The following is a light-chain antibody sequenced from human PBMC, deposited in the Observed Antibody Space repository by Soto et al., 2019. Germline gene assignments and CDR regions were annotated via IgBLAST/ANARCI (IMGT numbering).Light chain of an antibody. CDR1: QSVSRNN. Sequence: EIVLTQSPGTLSLSPGERVTLSCRASQSVSRNNLAWYQQKPGQAPRLLIYDASTRATGIPDRFSGSGSGADFTLTINRLEPEDFAVYYCQQRRSWPPTITFGQGTRLDIK. J-gene: IGKJ5*01. CDR2: DAS. CDR3: QQRRSWPPTIT. V-gene: IGKV3D-20*02.